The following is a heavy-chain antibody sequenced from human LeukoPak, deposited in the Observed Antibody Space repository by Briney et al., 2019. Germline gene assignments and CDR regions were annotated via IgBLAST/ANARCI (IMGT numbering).Heavy chain of an antibody. CDR3: ATRESSMARSH. Sequence: PGGSLRHSCVASGFIFSDFWMNWVRLVPGKGLEWVANINEDGSVQDYVGSVRGRFTISRDNAKNSLYLHMNSVRVEDTAVYYCATRESSMARSHWGQGTLVTISS. CDR2: INEDGSVQ. CDR1: GFIFSDFW. V-gene: IGHV3-7*01. D-gene: IGHD3-10*01. J-gene: IGHJ4*02.